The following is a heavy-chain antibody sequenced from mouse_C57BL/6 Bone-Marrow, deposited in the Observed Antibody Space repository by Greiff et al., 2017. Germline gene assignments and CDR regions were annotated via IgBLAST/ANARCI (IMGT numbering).Heavy chain of an antibody. V-gene: IGHV1-81*01. CDR3: AREGYGNYLYAMDY. D-gene: IGHD2-1*01. CDR1: GYTFTSYG. CDR2: IYPRSGNT. Sequence: QVQLQQSGAELARPGASVKLSCKASGYTFTSYGISWVKQRTGQGLEWIGEIYPRSGNTYYNEKFKGKATLTADKYSSPAYMELRSLTSEYSSVYFCAREGYGNYLYAMDYWGQGTSVTVSS. J-gene: IGHJ4*01.